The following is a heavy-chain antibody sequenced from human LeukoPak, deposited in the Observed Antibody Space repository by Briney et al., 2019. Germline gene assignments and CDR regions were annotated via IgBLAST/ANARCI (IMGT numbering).Heavy chain of an antibody. CDR2: INHSGST. CDR1: GGSFSGYY. D-gene: IGHD2-15*01. J-gene: IGHJ6*02. CDR3: ARALRGYCSGGSCSYYYGMDV. V-gene: IGHV4-34*01. Sequence: SETLPLTCAVYGGSFSGYYWSWIRQPPGKGLEWIGEINHSGSTNYNPSLKSRVTISVDTSKNQFSLKLSSVTAADTAVYYCARALRGYCSGGSCSYYYGMDVWGQGTTVTVSS.